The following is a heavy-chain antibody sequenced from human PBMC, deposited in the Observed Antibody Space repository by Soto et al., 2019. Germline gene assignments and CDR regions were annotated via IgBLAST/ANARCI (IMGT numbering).Heavy chain of an antibody. CDR3: VRESNSVWLHFDF. Sequence: QVQLVESGGGVVQPGRSLRLSCATSGFTFSSYDMHWVRQAPGKGLEWVAVISYDGSNKYYADSVKGRFTISRDNSTNTLFQQMNSLGTEDTAVYYCVRESNSVWLHFDFWGQGTLVTVSA. CDR1: GFTFSSYD. D-gene: IGHD6-19*01. V-gene: IGHV3-30-3*01. J-gene: IGHJ4*02. CDR2: ISYDGSNK.